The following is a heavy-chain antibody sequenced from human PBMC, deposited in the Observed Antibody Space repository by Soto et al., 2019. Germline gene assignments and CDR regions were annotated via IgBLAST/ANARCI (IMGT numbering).Heavy chain of an antibody. CDR2: INPSGGST. J-gene: IGHJ6*03. CDR1: GYTFTSYY. Sequence: ASVKVSCKASGYTFTSYYMHWVRQAPGQGLEWMGIINPSGGSTSYAQKFQGRVTMTRDTSTSTVYMELSSLRSEDTAVYYCARDRVTSGAYYYYYMDVWGKGTTVTVSS. CDR3: ARDRVTSGAYYYYYMDV. D-gene: IGHD3-16*02. V-gene: IGHV1-46*03.